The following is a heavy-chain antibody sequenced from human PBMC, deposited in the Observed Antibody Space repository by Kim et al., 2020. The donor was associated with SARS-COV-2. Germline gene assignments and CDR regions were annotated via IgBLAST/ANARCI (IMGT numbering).Heavy chain of an antibody. J-gene: IGHJ4*02. CDR2: ISGGGINT. CDR1: GFTFSRYA. V-gene: IGHV3-23*01. CDR3: AKVCNEDSCKNFDY. Sequence: GGSLRLSCAASGFTFSRYALSWVRQAPGKGLEWVSGISGGGINTYYADSVKGRFTISRDNSKNTLFLQMNSLRAEDTAVYYCAKVCNEDSCKNFDYWGQGTLVTVSS. D-gene: IGHD2-15*01.